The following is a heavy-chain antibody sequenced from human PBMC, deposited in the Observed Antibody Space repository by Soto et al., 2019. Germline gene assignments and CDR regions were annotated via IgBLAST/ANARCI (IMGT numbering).Heavy chain of an antibody. CDR2: IIPIFGTA. CDR3: ARMIRSWAWFDP. D-gene: IGHD3-22*01. Sequence: GASVKVSWKASGGTFSSYAISWVRQAPGQGLEWMGGIIPIFGTANYAQKFQGRVTITADESTSTAYMELSSLRSEDTAVYYCARMIRSWAWFDPWGQGTLVTVSS. J-gene: IGHJ5*02. V-gene: IGHV1-69*13. CDR1: GGTFSSYA.